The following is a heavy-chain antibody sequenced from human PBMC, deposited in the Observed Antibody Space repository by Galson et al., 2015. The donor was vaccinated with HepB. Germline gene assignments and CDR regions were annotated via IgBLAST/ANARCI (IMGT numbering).Heavy chain of an antibody. CDR2: ISGSGGST. J-gene: IGHJ4*02. D-gene: IGHD6-13*01. V-gene: IGHV3-23*01. CDR1: GFTFSSSA. CDR3: AKDRGSSSWYAEFDY. Sequence: SLRLSCAASGFTFSSSAMSWVRQAPGKGLEWVSVISGSGGSTYYADSVKGRFTISRDNSMNTLYLQMHSLRADDTAVYYCAKDRGSSSWYAEFDYWGQGTLATVSS.